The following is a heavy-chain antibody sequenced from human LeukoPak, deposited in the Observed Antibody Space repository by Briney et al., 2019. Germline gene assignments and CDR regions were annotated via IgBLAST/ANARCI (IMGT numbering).Heavy chain of an antibody. CDR1: GYTFTSYG. CDR3: ARVGRRYFDWLYNYYYYYMDV. D-gene: IGHD3-9*01. Sequence: ASVKVSCKASGYTFTSYGVTWVRQATGQGLEWMGWMNPNSGNTGYAQKFQGRVTMTRNTSISTAYMELSSLRSEDTAVYYCARVGRRYFDWLYNYYYYYMDVWGKGTTVTISS. J-gene: IGHJ6*03. V-gene: IGHV1-8*02. CDR2: MNPNSGNT.